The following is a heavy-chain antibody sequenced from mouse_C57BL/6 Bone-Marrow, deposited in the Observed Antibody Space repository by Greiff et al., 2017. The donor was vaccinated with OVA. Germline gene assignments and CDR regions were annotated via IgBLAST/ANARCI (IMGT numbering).Heavy chain of an antibody. V-gene: IGHV1-52*01. CDR1: GYTFTSYW. D-gene: IGHD4-1*01. J-gene: IGHJ2*01. CDR2: IDPSDSET. CDR3: ARRTGYYFDY. Sequence: QVQLKQPGAELVRPGSSVKLSCKASGYTFTSYWMHWVKQRPIQGLDWIGNIDPSDSETHYNQKFKDKATLTVDKSSSTAYMQLSSLTSEDSSVYYCARRTGYYFDYWGQGTTLTVSS.